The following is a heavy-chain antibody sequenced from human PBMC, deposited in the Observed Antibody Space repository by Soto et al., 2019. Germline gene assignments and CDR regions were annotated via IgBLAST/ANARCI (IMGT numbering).Heavy chain of an antibody. CDR2: KNSKTYCGTT. J-gene: IGHJ1*01. CDR3: ATARGTYGAKYFQP. Sequence: XGSLRLSCSASRFTFTNTEMNWVRQAPSKGLEWVGRKNSKTYCGTTEYASPVKGRFTISRDDSKNTLYSQMNSLKTADTAMYCFATARGTYGAKYFQPCGQGNLVTVTS. D-gene: IGHD4-17*01. CDR1: RFTFTNTE. V-gene: IGHV3-15*01.